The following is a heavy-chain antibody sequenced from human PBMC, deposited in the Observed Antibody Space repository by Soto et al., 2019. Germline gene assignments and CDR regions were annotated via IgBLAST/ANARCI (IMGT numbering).Heavy chain of an antibody. D-gene: IGHD3-10*01. Sequence: SVKVSCKASGFTFTSSAVQWVRQARGQRLEWIGWIVVGSGNTNYAQKFQERVTITRDMSTSTAYMELSSLRSEDTAVYYCARAHFYYASGSYYPWFDPWGQGTLVTVSS. CDR2: IVVGSGNT. V-gene: IGHV1-58*01. J-gene: IGHJ5*02. CDR1: GFTFTSSA. CDR3: ARAHFYYASGSYYPWFDP.